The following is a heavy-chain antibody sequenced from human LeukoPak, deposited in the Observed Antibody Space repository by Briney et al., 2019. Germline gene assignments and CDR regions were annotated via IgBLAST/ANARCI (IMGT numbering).Heavy chain of an antibody. Sequence: GSPRLSCAASGFTFSDYSMNCIRHAPGKGLEWVSYISSSGSPIYYVDSVKGRFTISRDNAKNSLYLQMNSLRAEDTAVYYCARDHRGAAAGDWGQGTMVTVSS. CDR2: ISSSGSPI. CDR3: ARDHRGAAAGD. J-gene: IGHJ3*01. CDR1: GFTFSDYS. D-gene: IGHD1-26*01. V-gene: IGHV3-11*04.